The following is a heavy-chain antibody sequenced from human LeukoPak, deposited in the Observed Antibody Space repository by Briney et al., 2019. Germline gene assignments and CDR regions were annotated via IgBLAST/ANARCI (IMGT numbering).Heavy chain of an antibody. Sequence: SGGSLRLSCAASGFTFNNYAMAWVRQAPGKGLEWVSGISGSGGSTFYSVKGRFTISRDNSKNTLFLQMNRLRAKDTAIYYCAKAGEYCPDGSCYSENYYFDYWGQGTLVTVSS. D-gene: IGHD2-15*01. CDR3: AKAGEYCPDGSCYSENYYFDY. CDR1: GFTFNNYA. J-gene: IGHJ4*02. V-gene: IGHV3-23*01. CDR2: ISGSGGST.